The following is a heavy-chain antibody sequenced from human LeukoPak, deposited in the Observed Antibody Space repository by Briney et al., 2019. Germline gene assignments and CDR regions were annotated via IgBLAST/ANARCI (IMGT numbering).Heavy chain of an antibody. CDR3: ARSRDCSGGYCSPAQGY. CDR1: GYTFTSFD. CDR2: MNPNNGNT. Sequence: ASVKVSCKASGYTFTSFDINWVRQATGQGLEWMGWMNPNNGNTGYAQKFQGRVTMTRSTSISTAYMELSSLRSEDTAVYYCARSRDCSGGYCSPAQGYWGQGTLVTVSS. V-gene: IGHV1-8*01. D-gene: IGHD2-15*01. J-gene: IGHJ4*02.